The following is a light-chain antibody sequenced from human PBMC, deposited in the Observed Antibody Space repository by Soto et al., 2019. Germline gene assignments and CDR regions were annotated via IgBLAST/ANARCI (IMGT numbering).Light chain of an antibody. CDR2: GAS. Sequence: DIHMTRSPSSLSAYVSDTVTITCLASQNIDMYLNWYQQKPGKAPRVLISGASNLQSGVPSRFSGSGSGTDFTLTISSLQSEDFASYFCQHTFNSPPWTFGQGTKVDIK. J-gene: IGKJ1*01. CDR3: QHTFNSPPWT. V-gene: IGKV1-39*01. CDR1: QNIDMY.